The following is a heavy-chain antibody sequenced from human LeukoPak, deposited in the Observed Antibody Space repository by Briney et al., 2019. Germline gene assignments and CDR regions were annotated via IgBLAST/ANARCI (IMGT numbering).Heavy chain of an antibody. CDR1: GFSFSTYA. Sequence: GRSLTLSCAASGFSFSTYAMHWVRQAPGKGLEWVGVISYDGSITYHTDSVKGRFTISRDNSKNTLHLQMNSLRDEDTAVYYCARDPIAGAPDYFDFWGQGTLVTVSS. D-gene: IGHD1-26*01. J-gene: IGHJ4*02. CDR2: ISYDGSIT. V-gene: IGHV3-30*10. CDR3: ARDPIAGAPDYFDF.